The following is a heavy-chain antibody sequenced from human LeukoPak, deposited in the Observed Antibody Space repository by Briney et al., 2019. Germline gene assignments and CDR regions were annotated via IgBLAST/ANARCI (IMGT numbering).Heavy chain of an antibody. CDR3: ARDWSRFGELLYY. CDR1: GFTFNDYY. V-gene: IGHV3-11*06. J-gene: IGHJ4*02. Sequence: PGGSLRLSCAASGFTFNDYYMSWIRQAPGKGLEWISYISSSSGYTKYADSVKGRFTISRDNSKNTLYLQMNSLRAEDTAVYYCARDWSRFGELLYYWGQGTLVTVSS. CDR2: ISSSSGYT. D-gene: IGHD3-10*01.